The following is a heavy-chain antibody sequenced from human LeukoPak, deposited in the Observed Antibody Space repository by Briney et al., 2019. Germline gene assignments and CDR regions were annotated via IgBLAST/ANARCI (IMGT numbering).Heavy chain of an antibody. D-gene: IGHD5-24*01. CDR3: ARDNSVRDEAWWFSP. V-gene: IGHV1-69*13. CDR2: IIPIFGTA. Sequence: GASVKVSCKASGGTFSSYAISWVRQAPGQGLEWMGGIIPIFGTANYAQKFQGRVTITADESTSTAYMELSSLRSEDTAVYYCARDNSVRDEAWWFSPWGQGTLVTVSS. J-gene: IGHJ5*02. CDR1: GGTFSSYA.